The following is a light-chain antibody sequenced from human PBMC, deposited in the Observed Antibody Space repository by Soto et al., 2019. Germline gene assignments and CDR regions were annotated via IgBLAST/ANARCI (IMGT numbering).Light chain of an antibody. CDR1: QSVSSSY. CDR3: QQYGSSPIT. Sequence: EIVLTQSPGTLSLSPGERATLSCRASQSVSSSYLAWYQQKPGQAHRLLIYGASSRATGIPDRFSGSGSGTDFTLTISRLEPEDFAVFYCQQYGSSPITFGGGTKVEIK. CDR2: GAS. V-gene: IGKV3-20*01. J-gene: IGKJ4*01.